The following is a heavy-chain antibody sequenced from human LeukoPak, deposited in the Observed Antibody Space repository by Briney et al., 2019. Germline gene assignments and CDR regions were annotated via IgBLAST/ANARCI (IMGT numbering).Heavy chain of an antibody. CDR3: AREKGWELGRSGYYSVVDY. Sequence: SVKVSCKASGGTFSSYAISWVRQAPGQGLEWMGRIIPIFGTANYAQKFQGRVTITTDESTSTAYMELSSLRSEDTAVYYCAREKGWELGRSGYYSVVDYWGQGTLVTVSS. CDR2: IIPIFGTA. D-gene: IGHD3-3*01. V-gene: IGHV1-69*05. J-gene: IGHJ4*02. CDR1: GGTFSSYA.